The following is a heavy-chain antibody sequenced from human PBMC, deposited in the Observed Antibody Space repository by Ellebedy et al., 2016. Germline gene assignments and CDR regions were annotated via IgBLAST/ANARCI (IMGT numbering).Heavy chain of an antibody. CDR2: INRDGSYT. V-gene: IGHV3-74*01. D-gene: IGHD2-21*01. Sequence: GESLKISCAASGFIFNNYWMHWVRQVSGKGLVWVSRINRDGSYTSYADSVRGRFTISRDNAKKALYLQMNSLRPEDTAVYYCARDRDDPNSGDAFDMWGQGTVVTVSS. CDR1: GFIFNNYW. CDR3: ARDRDDPNSGDAFDM. J-gene: IGHJ3*02.